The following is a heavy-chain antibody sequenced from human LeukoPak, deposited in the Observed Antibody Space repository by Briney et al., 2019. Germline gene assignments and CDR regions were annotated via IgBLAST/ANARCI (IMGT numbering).Heavy chain of an antibody. CDR2: IYSGGST. CDR3: ARAQLAAAGPNDY. J-gene: IGHJ4*02. Sequence: GGSLRLSCAASGFTVSSNYMSWVRQAPGKGLEWVSVIYSGGSTYYADSVKGRFTISRDNSKNTLYLQMNSLRAEDTAVYYCARAQLAAAGPNDYWSQGTLVTVSS. CDR1: GFTVSSNY. D-gene: IGHD6-13*01. V-gene: IGHV3-66*02.